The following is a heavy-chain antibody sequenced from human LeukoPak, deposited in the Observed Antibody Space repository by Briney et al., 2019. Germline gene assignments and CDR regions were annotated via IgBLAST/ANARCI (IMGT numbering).Heavy chain of an antibody. Sequence: GGSLRLSCAASGFTFSSYAMHWVRQAPGKGLEWVAVISYDGSNKYYADSVKGRFTISRDNSKNTLYLQMNSLRAEDTAVYYCARDPMYSGSYGVGDYWGQGTLVTVSS. CDR3: ARDPMYSGSYGVGDY. CDR1: GFTFSSYA. J-gene: IGHJ4*02. D-gene: IGHD1-26*01. V-gene: IGHV3-30-3*01. CDR2: ISYDGSNK.